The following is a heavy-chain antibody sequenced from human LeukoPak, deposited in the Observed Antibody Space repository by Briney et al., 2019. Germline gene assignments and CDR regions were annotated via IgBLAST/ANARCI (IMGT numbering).Heavy chain of an antibody. Sequence: ASVKVSRKASGYTFTGYYMHWVRQAPGQGLEWMGWINPNSGGTNYAQKFQGRVTMTRDTPISTAYMELSGLRSDDTAVYYCARDLGTYYYDFDYWGQGTLVTVSS. J-gene: IGHJ4*02. D-gene: IGHD3-10*01. V-gene: IGHV1-2*02. CDR1: GYTFTGYY. CDR2: INPNSGGT. CDR3: ARDLGTYYYDFDY.